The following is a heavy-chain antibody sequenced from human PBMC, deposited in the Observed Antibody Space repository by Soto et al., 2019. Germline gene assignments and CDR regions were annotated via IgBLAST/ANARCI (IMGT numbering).Heavy chain of an antibody. CDR3: ASLLLIGRATVYSFDY. D-gene: IGHD4-17*01. CDR1: GGSISSSSYY. V-gene: IGHV4-39*01. Sequence: QLQLQESGPGLVKPSETLSLTCTVSGGSISSSSYYWGWIRQPSGKGLEWIGSIHYSGSTYYNTSLKSRVTISVDTSKNQFSVKLSSVTAADTAVYYCASLLLIGRATVYSFDYWGQGTLVTVSS. CDR2: IHYSGST. J-gene: IGHJ4*02.